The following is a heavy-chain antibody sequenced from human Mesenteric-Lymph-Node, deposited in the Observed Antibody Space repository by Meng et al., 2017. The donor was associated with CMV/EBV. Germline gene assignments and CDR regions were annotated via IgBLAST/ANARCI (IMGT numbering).Heavy chain of an antibody. CDR1: GFTFSSYA. CDR3: ARERCSSSGCYLYYFEH. CDR2: ISYDGSNK. J-gene: IGHJ4*02. Sequence: SCAASGFTFSSYAMHWVRQAPGKGLEWVAVISYDGSNKYYADSVKGRFTISRDNSKNTLYLQMNSLRAEDTALYYCARERCSSSGCYLYYFEHWGQGTLVTVSS. V-gene: IGHV3-30-3*01. D-gene: IGHD2-2*01.